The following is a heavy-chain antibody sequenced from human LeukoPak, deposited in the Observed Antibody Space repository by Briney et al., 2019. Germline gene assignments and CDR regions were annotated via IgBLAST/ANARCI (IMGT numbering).Heavy chain of an antibody. D-gene: IGHD5-24*01. V-gene: IGHV1-69*05. J-gene: IGHJ4*02. CDR3: AREGRWLQPPGLDY. CDR1: GGTCSSYA. CDR2: IIPIFGTA. Sequence: ASVKVSCKASGGTCSSYAISWVRQAPGQGLEWMGRIIPIFGTANYAQKFQGRVTITMDESTSTAYMELSSLRSEDTAVYYCAREGRWLQPPGLDYWGQGTLVTVSS.